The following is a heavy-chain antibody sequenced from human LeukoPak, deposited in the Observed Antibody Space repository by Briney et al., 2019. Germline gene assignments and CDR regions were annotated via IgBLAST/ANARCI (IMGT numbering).Heavy chain of an antibody. CDR3: ARDWDTAMVWWFDP. J-gene: IGHJ5*02. D-gene: IGHD5-18*01. CDR2: IYTSGGT. V-gene: IGHV4-4*07. Sequence: SETLSLTCTVSGSSISNYYWGWIRQPAGKGLEWIGRIYTSGGTDYNPSLKSRVTMSVDTSKNQFSLKLSSVTAADTAVYYCARDWDTAMVWWFDPWGQGTLVTVSS. CDR1: GSSISNYY.